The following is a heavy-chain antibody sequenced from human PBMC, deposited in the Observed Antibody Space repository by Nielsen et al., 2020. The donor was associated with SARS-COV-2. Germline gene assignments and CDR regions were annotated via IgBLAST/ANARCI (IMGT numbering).Heavy chain of an antibody. D-gene: IGHD6-19*01. V-gene: IGHV1-24*01. J-gene: IGHJ6*02. CDR3: ATSSGWYGQKYYYYGMDV. CDR2: FDPEDGET. CDR1: GYTLTELS. Sequence: ASVKVSCKVSGYTLTELSMHWVRQAPGKGLEWMGGFDPEDGETIYAQKFQGRVTMTEDTSTDTAYMELSSLRSEDTAVYYCATSSGWYGQKYYYYGMDVWGQGTTVTVSS.